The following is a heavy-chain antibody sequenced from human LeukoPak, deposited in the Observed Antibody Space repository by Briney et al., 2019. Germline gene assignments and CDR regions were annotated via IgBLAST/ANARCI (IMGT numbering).Heavy chain of an antibody. Sequence: ASVKVSCKASGYTFTGYYMHWVRQAPGQGLEWMGRINPNSGGTNYAQKFQGRVTMTRDTSISTAYMELSRLRSDDTAMYYCARNNFDHWFDPWGQGTLVTVSS. J-gene: IGHJ5*02. CDR1: GYTFTGYY. CDR3: ARNNFDHWFDP. V-gene: IGHV1-2*06. D-gene: IGHD5-24*01. CDR2: INPNSGGT.